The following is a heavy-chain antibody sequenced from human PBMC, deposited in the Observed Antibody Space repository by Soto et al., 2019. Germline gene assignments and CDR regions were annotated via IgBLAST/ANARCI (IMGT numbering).Heavy chain of an antibody. CDR3: ARAPLRRYYDSSGCFDY. J-gene: IGHJ4*02. V-gene: IGHV3-48*02. D-gene: IGHD3-22*01. CDR1: GLTFSSYS. CDR2: ISSSSSTM. Sequence: PGGALRLSCAASGLTFSSYSMNWVRQAPGKGLEWVSYISSSSSTMYYADSVKGRFTISRDNAKNSLYLQMNSLRDEDTAVYYCARAPLRRYYDSSGCFDYWGQGTLVTVSS.